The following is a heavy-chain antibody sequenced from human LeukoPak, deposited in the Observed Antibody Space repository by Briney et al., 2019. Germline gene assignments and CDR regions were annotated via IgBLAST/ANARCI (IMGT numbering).Heavy chain of an antibody. CDR1: GYTFSDYY. CDR2: INPKSGDT. D-gene: IGHD2-15*01. Sequence: ASVKVSCKASGYTFSDYYMYWLRQAPGEGLEWTGRINPKSGDTNYAQNFQGRVTMTRDTSMNTAYMELSRLRSDDTAVYFCARGYCSGGSCYLVENWFDFWGQGTLVTVSS. V-gene: IGHV1-2*06. J-gene: IGHJ5*01. CDR3: ARGYCSGGSCYLVENWFDF.